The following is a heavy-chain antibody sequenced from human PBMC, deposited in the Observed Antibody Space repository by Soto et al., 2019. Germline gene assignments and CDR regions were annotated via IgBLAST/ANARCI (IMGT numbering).Heavy chain of an antibody. CDR3: ARTYFGSGSYSY. J-gene: IGHJ1*01. Sequence: QLQLQESGPGLVEPSETLSLTCTVSGGSISGTNEYWGCIRQPPGKGLEWIASIHYEGRTYYTPSLKSRLTISADTSKSHFSLKLSSVTAADTAVYYCARTYFGSGSYSYWGQGTLVIVSS. D-gene: IGHD3-10*01. CDR1: GGSISGTNEY. CDR2: IHYEGRT. V-gene: IGHV4-39*02.